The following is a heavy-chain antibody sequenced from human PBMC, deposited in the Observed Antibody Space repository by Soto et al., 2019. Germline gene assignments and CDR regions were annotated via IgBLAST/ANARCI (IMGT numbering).Heavy chain of an antibody. V-gene: IGHV3-15*01. J-gene: IGHJ3*01. D-gene: IGHD3-16*01. CDR3: TTDWGSGTHYARAFDV. CDR1: GFAFKYAR. CDR2: IRSNIDGATT. Sequence: GGSLRLSCAASGFAFKYARMTWVRQAPGKGLEWVGHIRSNIDGATTAYAAPVKGRFTISRDESKNTVDLQMNSLITEDTAVYYCTTDWGSGTHYARAFDVWGQGTMATVSS.